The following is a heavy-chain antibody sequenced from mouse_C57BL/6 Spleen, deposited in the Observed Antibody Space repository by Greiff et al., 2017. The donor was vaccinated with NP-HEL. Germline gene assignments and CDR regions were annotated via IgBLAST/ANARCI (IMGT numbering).Heavy chain of an antibody. J-gene: IGHJ3*01. CDR1: GFNIKDDY. CDR2: IDPENGDT. CDR3: TTLHYYGSSLFAY. Sequence: EVQLQQSGAELVRPGASVKLSCTASGFNIKDDYMHWVKQRPEQGLEWIGWIDPENGDTEYASKFQGKATITADTSSNTAYLQLSSLTSEDTAVYYCTTLHYYGSSLFAYWGQGTLVTVSA. V-gene: IGHV14-4*01. D-gene: IGHD1-1*01.